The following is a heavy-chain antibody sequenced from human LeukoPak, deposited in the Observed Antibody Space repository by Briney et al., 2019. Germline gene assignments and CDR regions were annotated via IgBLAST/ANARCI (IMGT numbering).Heavy chain of an antibody. D-gene: IGHD3-9*01. V-gene: IGHV3-23*01. J-gene: IGHJ4*02. Sequence: GGSLRLSCAASGFTFSNYAMSWVRQAPGKGLEWVSAIVGSGGSAYYADSVKGRFSISRDNSKNTLFLQMNSLRVEDTALYYCSKWGDYDVLTGYYDSDFWGQGTLVTVSS. CDR2: IVGSGGSA. CDR1: GFTFSNYA. CDR3: SKWGDYDVLTGYYDSDF.